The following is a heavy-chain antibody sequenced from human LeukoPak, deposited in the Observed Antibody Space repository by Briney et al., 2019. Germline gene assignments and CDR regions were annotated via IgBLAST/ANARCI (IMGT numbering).Heavy chain of an antibody. CDR3: ARYSSPNYFDY. CDR1: EYSFTSYW. J-gene: IGHJ4*02. CDR2: IHPGDSNT. Sequence: GASLQISCRGSEYSFTSYWISWVRQMPGKGPEWMGIIHPGDSNTRYSLSFQGQVTISADKSITSAYLQWSSLRAPDTAMYYCARYSSPNYFDYWGQGTLVTVSS. D-gene: IGHD3-22*01. V-gene: IGHV5-51*01.